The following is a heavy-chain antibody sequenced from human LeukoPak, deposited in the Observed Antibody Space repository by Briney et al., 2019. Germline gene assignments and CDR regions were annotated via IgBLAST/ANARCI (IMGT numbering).Heavy chain of an antibody. CDR1: GFTFSGSA. V-gene: IGHV3-73*01. CDR3: TRPDVVGKMGDES. D-gene: IGHD1-26*01. CDR2: IRSKANSYAT. Sequence: GGSLKLSCAASGFTFSGSAMHWVRQASGKGLEWVGRIRSKANSYATAYAASVKGRFTISRDDSKNTAYLQMNSLKTEDTAVYYCTRPDVVGKMGDESWGQGTLVTVSS. J-gene: IGHJ5*02.